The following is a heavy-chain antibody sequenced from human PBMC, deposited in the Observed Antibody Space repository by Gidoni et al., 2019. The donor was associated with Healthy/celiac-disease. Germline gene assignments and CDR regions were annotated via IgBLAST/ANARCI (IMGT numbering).Heavy chain of an antibody. D-gene: IGHD2-2*01. CDR2: INHSGST. J-gene: IGHJ3*02. CDR3: ARVTYGSSTSCYGIGGAFDI. Sequence: QAQLQQLRSVLLKPSETLSLSCALYGGSFTGYYWSCIRHLPGKGLEWFGEINHSGSTNYNTSLKSRVTKSGDTTKNQFSLKLRYVTAADTAVDYWARVTYGSSTSCYGIGGAFDIWGQGTMVTVSS. V-gene: IGHV4-34*01. CDR1: GGSFTGYY.